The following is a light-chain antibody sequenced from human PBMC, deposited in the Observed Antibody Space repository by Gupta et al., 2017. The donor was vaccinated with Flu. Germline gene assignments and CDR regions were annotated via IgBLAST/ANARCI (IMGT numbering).Light chain of an antibody. Sequence: SLGERATINCKSSQSVLYSSNNKNYLAWYQQKPGQPPKLLIYWASTRESGVPDRFSGSGSGTDFTLTISSLQAEDVAVYYCQQYFSTPLTFGGGTKVEIK. CDR3: QQYFSTPLT. CDR2: WAS. CDR1: QSVLYSSNNKNY. V-gene: IGKV4-1*01. J-gene: IGKJ4*01.